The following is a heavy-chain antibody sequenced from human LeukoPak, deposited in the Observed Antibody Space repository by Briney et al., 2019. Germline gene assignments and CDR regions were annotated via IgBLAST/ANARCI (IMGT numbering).Heavy chain of an antibody. J-gene: IGHJ4*02. CDR2: IRYDGSKK. CDR3: AKDLRGYYGSGH. V-gene: IGHV3-30*02. CDR1: GFTFSTSD. Sequence: GGSLRPSCAASGFTFSTSDIHWVRQAPGKGLEWVAFIRYDGSKKYYADSVKGRFTISRDNSKNTLSLQMNSLRAEDTAVYYCAKDLRGYYGSGHWGQGTLVNVSS. D-gene: IGHD3-10*01.